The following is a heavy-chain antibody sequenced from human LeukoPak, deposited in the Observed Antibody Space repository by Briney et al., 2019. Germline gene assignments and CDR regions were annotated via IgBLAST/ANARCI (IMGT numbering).Heavy chain of an antibody. CDR2: INWNGGST. Sequence: GGSLRLSCAASGFTFSSYEMNWVRQAPGKGLEWVSGINWNGGSTGYADSVKGRFTISRDNAKNSLYLQMNSLRAEDTALYYCARDFGGLTIGFDYWGQGTLVTVSS. CDR1: GFTFSSYE. J-gene: IGHJ4*02. D-gene: IGHD3-16*01. CDR3: ARDFGGLTIGFDY. V-gene: IGHV3-20*04.